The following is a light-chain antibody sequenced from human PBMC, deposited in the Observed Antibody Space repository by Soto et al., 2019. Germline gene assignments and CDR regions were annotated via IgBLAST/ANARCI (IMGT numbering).Light chain of an antibody. CDR2: GES. Sequence: DTQVTQSPSYVSAPVGDRRTITCRASQDIAGYLAWYQHKPGRTPEILIHGESRLQSGVPARFSGSGSGTDFTLSINSLQPEDFATYYCQQAYSFQIPFGQGTRVEIK. J-gene: IGKJ5*01. CDR3: QQAYSFQIP. CDR1: QDIAGY. V-gene: IGKV1-12*01.